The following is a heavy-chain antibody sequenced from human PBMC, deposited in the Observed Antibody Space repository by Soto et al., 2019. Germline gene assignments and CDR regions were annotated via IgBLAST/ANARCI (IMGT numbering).Heavy chain of an antibody. V-gene: IGHV3-33*01. CDR2: IVNHGGRK. CDR3: ARDDEYDDNGLDY. J-gene: IGHJ4*02. CDR1: GFLFSRFG. D-gene: IGHD1-1*01. Sequence: QVQLVESGGGVVQPGTSLRLSCAASGFLFSRFGMHWVRQAPGKGLEWVAVIVNHGGRKDYADSVRGRVTISRDNSRNTLFLQKSSRRVEDTAIYYCARDDEYDDNGLDYWGQGTLVTVSS.